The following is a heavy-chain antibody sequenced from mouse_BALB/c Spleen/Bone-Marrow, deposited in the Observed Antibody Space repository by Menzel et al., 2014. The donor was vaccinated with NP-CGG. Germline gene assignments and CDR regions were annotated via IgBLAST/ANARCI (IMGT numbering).Heavy chain of an antibody. CDR2: IWGDGST. CDR3: ARDSFRITGVLDY. V-gene: IGHV2-6-7*01. D-gene: IGHD2-4*01. Sequence: VMLVESGPGLVAPSQSLSIPCTVSGFSLTGYGVSWVRQPPGKGLEWLGMIWGDGSTDYNSALKSRLSISKDNSKSXVFLKMNSLQTDNTASSYCARDSFRITGVLDYWGQGPPVPVSS. CDR1: GFSLTGYG. J-gene: IGHJ4*01.